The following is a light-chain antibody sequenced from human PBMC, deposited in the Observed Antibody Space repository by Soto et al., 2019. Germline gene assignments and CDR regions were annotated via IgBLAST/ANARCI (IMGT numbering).Light chain of an antibody. CDR1: QSVSSIF. CDR2: GAS. V-gene: IGKV3-20*01. CDR3: QQFGTSPPWT. J-gene: IGKJ1*01. Sequence: IVLTQSPGTLSLSPGERATLSCRASQSVSSIFLAWYQQKPGQAPRLLIYGASSRATGIPDRFSGSGSGTDFTLTITRLEPEDFAVYYCQQFGTSPPWTFGQGTKVDIK.